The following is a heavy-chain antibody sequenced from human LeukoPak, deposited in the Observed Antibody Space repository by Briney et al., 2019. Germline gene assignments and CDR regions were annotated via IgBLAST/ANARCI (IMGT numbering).Heavy chain of an antibody. Sequence: SETPSLTCTVSGGSISSYYWSWIRQPPGKGLEWIGYIYYSGSTNYNPSLKSRVTISVDSSKNQFSLSLSSVTAADTAVYYCARIAPLDGYRFDYWGQGTLVTVSS. J-gene: IGHJ4*02. D-gene: IGHD5-24*01. V-gene: IGHV4-59*01. CDR1: GGSISSYY. CDR3: ARIAPLDGYRFDY. CDR2: IYYSGST.